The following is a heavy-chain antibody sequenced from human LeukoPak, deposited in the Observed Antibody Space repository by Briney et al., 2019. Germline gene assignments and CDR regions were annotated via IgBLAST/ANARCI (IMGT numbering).Heavy chain of an antibody. J-gene: IGHJ4*02. V-gene: IGHV6-1*01. CDR1: GDSVSSNSAT. Sequence: SQTLSLTCAISGDSVSSNSATWNWIRQSPSRGLEWLGRTYYRSKWYNDYAISMKSRITFNPDTSKNQFSLQLNSVSPEDTAVYYCTRNFDFWGQGTLVTVSS. CDR3: TRNFDF. CDR2: TYYRSKWYN.